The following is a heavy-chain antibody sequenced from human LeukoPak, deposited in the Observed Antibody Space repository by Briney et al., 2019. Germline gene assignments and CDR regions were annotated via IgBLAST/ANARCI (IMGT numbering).Heavy chain of an antibody. CDR2: IYYSGST. Sequence: NPSETLSLTCTVSGGSISSGGYYWSWIRQHPGKGLEWIGYIYYSGSTYYNPSLKSRVTISVDTSKNQFSLKLSSVTAADTAVYYCARDRSFGSGTWGQGTLVTVSS. CDR1: GGSISSGGYY. J-gene: IGHJ4*02. D-gene: IGHD3-10*01. V-gene: IGHV4-31*03. CDR3: ARDRSFGSGT.